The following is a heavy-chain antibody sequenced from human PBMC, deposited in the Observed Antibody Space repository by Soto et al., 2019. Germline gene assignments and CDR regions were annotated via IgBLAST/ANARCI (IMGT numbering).Heavy chain of an antibody. J-gene: IGHJ4*02. V-gene: IGHV4-30-2*03. CDR3: ARIYYDSNEHFDS. Sequence: PSETLSLTYAVSGGSISAAGDSWSWIRQPPGKGLEWIGYINYSGSTYYNPSLKSRVTISVDTSKNQFSLSLSSVTAADTALYYCARIYYDSNEHFDSWGQGTLVTVSS. CDR2: INYSGST. CDR1: GGSISAAGDS. D-gene: IGHD3-22*01.